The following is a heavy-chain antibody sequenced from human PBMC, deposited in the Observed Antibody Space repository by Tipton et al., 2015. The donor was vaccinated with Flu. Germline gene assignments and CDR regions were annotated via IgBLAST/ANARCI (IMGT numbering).Heavy chain of an antibody. CDR2: IIPRFGTT. Sequence: QVQLVQSGPEVKKPGSSVKVSCKASGDTSRVYSISWVRQAPGQGLEWMGGIIPRFGTTDYAQKFQGRVTITAGESTSTAYMELGTLKYDDTAVYYCARAFITGTPSIYYYYGMDVWGQGTPVTVSS. J-gene: IGHJ6*02. D-gene: IGHD1-14*01. CDR1: GDTSRVYS. V-gene: IGHV1-69*01. CDR3: ARAFITGTPSIYYYYGMDV.